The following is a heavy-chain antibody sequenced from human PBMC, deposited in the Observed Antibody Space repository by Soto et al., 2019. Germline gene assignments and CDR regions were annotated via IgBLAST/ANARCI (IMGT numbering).Heavy chain of an antibody. CDR3: ARADSYGTDS. CDR1: GGSMSSHY. Sequence: PSETLSLTCTVSGGSMSSHYWNWIRQPPGKGLECIGYIFHSGSTNYNPSLKSRVTISVDTSKNQFSLKLNSVTAADTAVYYCARADSYGTDSWGQGTLVTVSS. CDR2: IFHSGST. J-gene: IGHJ4*02. D-gene: IGHD5-18*01. V-gene: IGHV4-59*11.